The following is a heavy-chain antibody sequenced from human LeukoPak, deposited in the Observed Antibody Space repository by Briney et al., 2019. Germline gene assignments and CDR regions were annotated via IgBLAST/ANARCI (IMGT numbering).Heavy chain of an antibody. Sequence: ASVKVSCKASGYTFTGYYMHWVRQAPGQGLEWMGWINPNSGGTNYAQKFQGRVTMTRDTSISTAYMELSRLRSDDTAVYYCARDGPGIAVAGPSIEDWGQGTLVTVSS. J-gene: IGHJ4*02. CDR2: INPNSGGT. V-gene: IGHV1-2*02. CDR1: GYTFTGYY. CDR3: ARDGPGIAVAGPSIED. D-gene: IGHD6-19*01.